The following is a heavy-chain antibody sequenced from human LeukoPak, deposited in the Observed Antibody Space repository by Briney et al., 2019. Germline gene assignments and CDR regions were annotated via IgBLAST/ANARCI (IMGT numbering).Heavy chain of an antibody. J-gene: IGHJ3*02. CDR3: ARDASRGRYRRGGAAFDI. V-gene: IGHV3-30-3*01. CDR1: GFTFSSDS. CDR2: ISYDGSNK. Sequence: PGRSLRLSCAASGFTFSSDSMHWVRQAPGQGLEWVAVISYDGSNKYYADSVKGRFTISRDNSKNTLYLQMNSLRAEDTAVYYCARDASRGRYRRGGAAFDIWGQGTMVTVSS. D-gene: IGHD6-19*01.